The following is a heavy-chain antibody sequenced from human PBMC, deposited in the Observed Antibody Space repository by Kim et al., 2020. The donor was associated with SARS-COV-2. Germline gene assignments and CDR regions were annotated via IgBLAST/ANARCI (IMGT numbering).Heavy chain of an antibody. J-gene: IGHJ5*01. CDR2: ISSSGTYI. CDR3: ARISSGSSSWYWFDS. V-gene: IGHV3-11*03. D-gene: IGHD6-13*01. Sequence: GGSLRLSCAASGFTFSDFYMTWIRQAPGKGLEWLSYISSSGTYIKYADYVKGRFSISRDNAKNSLYLQMNSLRAEDTAVYYCARISSGSSSWYWFDSWG. CDR1: GFTFSDFY.